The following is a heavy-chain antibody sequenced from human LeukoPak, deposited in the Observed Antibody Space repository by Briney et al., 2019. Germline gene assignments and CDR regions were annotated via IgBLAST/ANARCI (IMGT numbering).Heavy chain of an antibody. CDR3: ARATARNAYSPPAS. D-gene: IGHD6-13*01. J-gene: IGHJ5*02. V-gene: IGHV4-59*01. CDR1: GGSISGYY. Sequence: SETLSLTCAVSGGSISGYYWIWIRQSPGAGLEWIGHFHYSGTTDYNPSLNSRGTVSLDPYRKQFSMTLSSVSAADTAACYCARATARNAYSPPASWGQGTLVTVSS. CDR2: FHYSGTT.